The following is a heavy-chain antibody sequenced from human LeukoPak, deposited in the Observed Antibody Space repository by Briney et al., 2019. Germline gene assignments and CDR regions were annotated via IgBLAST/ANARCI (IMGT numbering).Heavy chain of an antibody. CDR3: AREIYYDSSGYYDDAFDI. J-gene: IGHJ3*02. CDR2: ISAYNGNT. CDR1: GYTFTSYY. Sequence: ASVKVSCKASGYTFTSYYMHWVRQAPGQGLEWMGWISAYNGNTNYAQKLQGRVTMTTDTSTSTAYMELRSLRSDDTAVYYCAREIYYDSSGYYDDAFDIWGQGTMVTVSS. V-gene: IGHV1-18*04. D-gene: IGHD3-22*01.